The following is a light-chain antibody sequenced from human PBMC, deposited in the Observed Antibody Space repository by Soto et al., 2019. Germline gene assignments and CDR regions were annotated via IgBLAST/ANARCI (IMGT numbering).Light chain of an antibody. CDR2: GAS. CDR3: QQYDGSPIT. Sequence: EIVMAQSPATLSVSPGERATLSCRASQSVSSSYLAWYQQKPGQAPRLLIYGASSRATGIPDRFSGSGSGTDFTLTISRVEPEDFALYICQQYDGSPITFGQGTRLEIK. V-gene: IGKV3-20*01. CDR1: QSVSSSY. J-gene: IGKJ5*01.